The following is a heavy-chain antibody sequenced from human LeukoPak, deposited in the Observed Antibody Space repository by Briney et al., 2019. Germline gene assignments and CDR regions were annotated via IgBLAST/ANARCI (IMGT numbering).Heavy chain of an antibody. Sequence: PGGSLRLSCAASGFIFSSYSMKWVRQAPGKGLEWVSYISSSSTTIYYADSVKGRFTISRDNAKNSLYLQMNSLRAEDTAVYYCAKSGLNRFDYWGQGALVTVSS. J-gene: IGHJ4*02. D-gene: IGHD2-15*01. CDR3: AKSGLNRFDY. CDR2: ISSSSTTI. CDR1: GFIFSSYS. V-gene: IGHV3-48*01.